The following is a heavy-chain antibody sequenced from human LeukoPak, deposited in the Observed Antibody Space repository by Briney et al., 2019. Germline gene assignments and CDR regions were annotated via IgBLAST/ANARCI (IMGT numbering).Heavy chain of an antibody. J-gene: IGHJ6*03. CDR1: GFTFSNYW. V-gene: IGHV3-74*01. Sequence: GGSLRLSCAASGFTFSNYWMHWVRQAPGKGLVWVSRINSDGINTSYADSVKGRFTISRDNAKNSLYLQMNSLRAEDTAVYYCARDGGSGSYYYYYMDVWGKGTTVTVSS. CDR3: ARDGGSGSYYYYYMDV. D-gene: IGHD1-26*01. CDR2: INSDGINT.